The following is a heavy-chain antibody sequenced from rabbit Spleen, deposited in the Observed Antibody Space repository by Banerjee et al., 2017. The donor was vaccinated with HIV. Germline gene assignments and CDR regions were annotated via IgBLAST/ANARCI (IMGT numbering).Heavy chain of an antibody. CDR1: GVSFSSSYW. J-gene: IGHJ4*01. CDR2: IDAGYRGNT. D-gene: IGHD4-1*01. V-gene: IGHV1S45*01. Sequence: QEQLVESGGGLVQPEGSLTLTCKASGVSFSSSYWICWVRQAPGKGLEWIACIDAGYRGNTYYASWARGRFTVSKTSSTTVTLRMTSLTAADTATYFCARDGSGWGANFNLWGPGTLVTVS. CDR3: ARDGSGWGANFNL.